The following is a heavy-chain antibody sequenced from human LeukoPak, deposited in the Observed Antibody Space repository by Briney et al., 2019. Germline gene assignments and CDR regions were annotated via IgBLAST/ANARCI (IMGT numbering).Heavy chain of an antibody. CDR3: ARDFGGIAVAGFYY. CDR2: IYHSGST. D-gene: IGHD6-19*01. J-gene: IGHJ4*02. Sequence: SSETLPLTCAVSGGSISSSNWWSWVRQPPGKGLEWIGEIYHSGSTNYNPSLKSRVTISVDKSKNQFSLKLSSVTAADTAVYYCARDFGGIAVAGFYYWGQGTLVTVSS. V-gene: IGHV4-4*02. CDR1: GGSISSSNW.